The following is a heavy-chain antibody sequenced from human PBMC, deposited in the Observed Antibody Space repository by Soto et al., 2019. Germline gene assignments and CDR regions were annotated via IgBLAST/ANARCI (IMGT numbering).Heavy chain of an antibody. Sequence: QVQLVQSGAEVTKPGASVKVSCKASGYIFTTHGISWVRQAPGQGLEWMGWVSGDNGHTNYAQSLQGRVTLTTDTSTNTAYMELRSLRSDDTAVYYCARDLRYCRSGTCYREWFDPWGQGTLVTVSS. D-gene: IGHD2-15*01. V-gene: IGHV1-18*01. CDR3: ARDLRYCRSGTCYREWFDP. CDR2: VSGDNGHT. CDR1: GYIFTTHG. J-gene: IGHJ5*02.